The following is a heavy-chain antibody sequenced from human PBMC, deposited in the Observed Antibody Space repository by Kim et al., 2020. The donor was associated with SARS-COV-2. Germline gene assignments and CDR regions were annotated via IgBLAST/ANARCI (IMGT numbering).Heavy chain of an antibody. J-gene: IGHJ4*02. V-gene: IGHV3-74*01. CDR1: GFTFSSYW. CDR2: VKSDGSST. CDR3: ARAVSSWPED. D-gene: IGHD6-13*01. Sequence: GGSLRLSCAASGFTFSSYWMHWVRQVPGKGLVWVSRVKSDGSSTSYADSVKGRFTISRDNAKDTRYLQMNSLRADDTAVYYCARAVSSWPEDWGQGTLVTVSS.